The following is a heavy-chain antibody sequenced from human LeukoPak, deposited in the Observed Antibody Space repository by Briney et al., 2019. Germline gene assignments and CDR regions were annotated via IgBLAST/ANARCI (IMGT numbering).Heavy chain of an antibody. V-gene: IGHV3-33*06. Sequence: PGGSLRLSCVASGFTFSNYFMHWVRQAPGRGLDWVALIWSDGSSQYYADSVKGRFTISRDNSKNTLYLQMNSLRAEDTAVYYCAKRRAAAGTIDYWGQGTLVTVSS. CDR2: IWSDGSSQ. CDR1: GFTFSNYF. CDR3: AKRRAAAGTIDY. D-gene: IGHD6-13*01. J-gene: IGHJ4*02.